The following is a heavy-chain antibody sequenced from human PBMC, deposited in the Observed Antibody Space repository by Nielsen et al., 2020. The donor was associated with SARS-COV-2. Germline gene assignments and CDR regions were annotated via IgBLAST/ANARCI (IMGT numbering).Heavy chain of an antibody. Sequence: GESLKISCAASGFTFSSYGMHWVRQAPGKGLEWVAVIWYDGSNKYYADSVKGRFTISRDNSKNTLYLQMNSLRAEDTAVYYCAKDRGDSSSWYDWYFDLWGRGTLVTVSS. CDR2: IWYDGSNK. V-gene: IGHV3-33*06. CDR1: GFTFSSYG. D-gene: IGHD6-13*01. CDR3: AKDRGDSSSWYDWYFDL. J-gene: IGHJ2*01.